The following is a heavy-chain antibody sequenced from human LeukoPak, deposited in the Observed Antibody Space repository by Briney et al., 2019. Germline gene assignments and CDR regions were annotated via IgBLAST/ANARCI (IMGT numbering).Heavy chain of an antibody. D-gene: IGHD3-22*01. Sequence: SETLSLTCAAYGGSFSGYYWSWIRQPPGKGLEWIGEINHSGSTNYNPSLKSRVTILVDTSKNQFSLKLSSVTAADTAVYYCARKSGYYDSSGYYHHFDYWGQGTLVTVSS. J-gene: IGHJ4*02. CDR3: ARKSGYYDSSGYYHHFDY. CDR1: GGSFSGYY. V-gene: IGHV4-34*01. CDR2: INHSGST.